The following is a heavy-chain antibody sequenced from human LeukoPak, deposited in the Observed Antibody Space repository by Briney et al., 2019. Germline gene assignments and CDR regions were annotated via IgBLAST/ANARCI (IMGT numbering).Heavy chain of an antibody. CDR1: GGSISSYY. J-gene: IGHJ5*02. D-gene: IGHD1-26*01. Sequence: PSETLSLTCTVSGGSISSYYWSWIRQPPGKGLDWIGYIYYTGSTNYNPSLKSRVTLSVDTSKNQFSLKLSSVTAADTAVYYCARSGRGLATRFDPWGQGILVTVSS. V-gene: IGHV4-59*13. CDR2: IYYTGST. CDR3: ARSGRGLATRFDP.